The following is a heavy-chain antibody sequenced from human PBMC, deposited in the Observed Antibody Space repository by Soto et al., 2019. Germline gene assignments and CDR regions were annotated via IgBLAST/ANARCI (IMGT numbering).Heavy chain of an antibody. Sequence: LKISCKGSGYSFTSYWTSWVRQMPGKGLEWMGRIDPSDSYTNYSPSFQGHVTISADKSISTAYLQWSSLKASDTAMYYCASAYYYYYGMDVWGQGTTVTVSS. J-gene: IGHJ6*02. CDR1: GYSFTSYW. CDR3: ASAYYYYYGMDV. V-gene: IGHV5-10-1*01. CDR2: IDPSDSYT.